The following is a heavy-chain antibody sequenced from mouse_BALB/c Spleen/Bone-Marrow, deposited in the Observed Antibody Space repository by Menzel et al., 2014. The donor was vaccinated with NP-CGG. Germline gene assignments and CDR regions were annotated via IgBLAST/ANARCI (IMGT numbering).Heavy chain of an antibody. J-gene: IGHJ3*01. CDR3: AGTGPFAY. V-gene: IGHV2-9*02. D-gene: IGHD4-1*01. CDR2: IWAGGST. Sequence: QVQLQQSGPGLVAPSQSLSITCTVSGFSLTSYGVHWVRQPPGKGLEWLGVIWAGGSTNYNSAIMSRLSISKDDSKNQVFLKMNSLQTDDTAMYYCAGTGPFAYWGQGTLVTVSA. CDR1: GFSLTSYG.